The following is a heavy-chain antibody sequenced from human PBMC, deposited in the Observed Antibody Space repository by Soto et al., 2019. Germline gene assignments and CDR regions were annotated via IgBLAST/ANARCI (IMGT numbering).Heavy chain of an antibody. V-gene: IGHV1-69*12. D-gene: IGHD3-10*01. CDR3: ARERGSAAPFDY. J-gene: IGHJ4*02. Sequence: QVQLVQSGAEVKKPGSSVKVSCKASGGTFSSYAISWVRQAPGEGLEWMGGIIPIFGTAHYAQKFQGIVTITADESTSTAYMELSSLRSEDTAVYYCARERGSAAPFDYGGQGTLVTVSS. CDR1: GGTFSSYA. CDR2: IIPIFGTA.